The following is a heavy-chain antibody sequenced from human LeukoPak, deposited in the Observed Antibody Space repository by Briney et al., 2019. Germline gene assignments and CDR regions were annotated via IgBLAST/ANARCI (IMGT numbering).Heavy chain of an antibody. CDR3: AKGFSSGWYGKSDAFDI. CDR1: GFTFSNAW. CDR2: ISGSGGST. V-gene: IGHV3-23*01. J-gene: IGHJ3*02. D-gene: IGHD6-19*01. Sequence: GGSLRLSCAASGFTFSNAWVSWVRQAPGKRLEWVSAISGSGGSTYYADSVKGRFTISRDNSKNTLYLQMNSLRAEDTAVYYCAKGFSSGWYGKSDAFDIWGQGTMVTVSS.